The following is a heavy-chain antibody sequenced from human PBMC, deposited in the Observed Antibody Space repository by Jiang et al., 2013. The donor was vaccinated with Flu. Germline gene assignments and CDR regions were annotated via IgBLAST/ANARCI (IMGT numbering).Heavy chain of an antibody. J-gene: IGHJ4*02. Sequence: LLKPSETLSLTCAVYGGSFSGYYWSWIRQPPGKGLEWIGEINHSGSTNYNPSLKSRVTISVDTSKNQFSLKLSSVTAADTAVYYCARHDTYSSGWYVFDYWGQGTLVTVSS. D-gene: IGHD6-19*01. V-gene: IGHV4-34*01. CDR3: ARHDTYSSGWYVFDY. CDR2: INHSGST. CDR1: GGSFSGYY.